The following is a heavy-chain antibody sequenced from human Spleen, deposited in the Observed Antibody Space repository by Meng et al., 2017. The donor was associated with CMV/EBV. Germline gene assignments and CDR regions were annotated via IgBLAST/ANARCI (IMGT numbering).Heavy chain of an antibody. J-gene: IGHJ4*02. CDR2: IYYGGST. D-gene: IGHD3-3*01. V-gene: IGHV4-59*01. Sequence: SETLSLTCTVSGDSMRSSYWTWIRQPPGKGLEWIGYIYYGGSTKYNPSLQNRVTISVDTSKNHFSLRLSSVTAADTAVYYCARSGYSDFDHWGQGTLVTVSS. CDR3: ARSGYSDFDH. CDR1: GDSMRSSY.